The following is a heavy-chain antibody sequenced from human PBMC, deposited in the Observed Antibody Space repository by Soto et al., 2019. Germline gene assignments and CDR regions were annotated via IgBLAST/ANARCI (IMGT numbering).Heavy chain of an antibody. Sequence: LSLTCAVYGGSFSGYYWSWIRQPPGKGLEWIGEINHSGSTNYNPSLKSRVTISVDTSKNQFSLKLSSVTAADTAVYYCARGRDYVWGSYRNLYYYGMDVWGQGTTVTVSS. V-gene: IGHV4-34*01. CDR3: ARGRDYVWGSYRNLYYYGMDV. CDR1: GGSFSGYY. CDR2: INHSGST. J-gene: IGHJ6*02. D-gene: IGHD3-16*02.